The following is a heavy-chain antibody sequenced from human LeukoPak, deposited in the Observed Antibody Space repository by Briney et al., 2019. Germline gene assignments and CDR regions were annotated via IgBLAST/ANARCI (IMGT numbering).Heavy chain of an antibody. J-gene: IGHJ6*03. CDR1: GYTFTSYG. CDR2: ISAYNGNT. Sequence: ASVKVSCKASGYTFTSYGISWVRQAPGQGLEWMGWISAYNGNTNYAQKLQGRVTMTTDTSTSTAYMELRSLRSDDTAVYYCARVGGLSGYSYGRYYYYYMDVWGKGTTVTVSS. D-gene: IGHD5-18*01. CDR3: ARVGGLSGYSYGRYYYYYMDV. V-gene: IGHV1-18*01.